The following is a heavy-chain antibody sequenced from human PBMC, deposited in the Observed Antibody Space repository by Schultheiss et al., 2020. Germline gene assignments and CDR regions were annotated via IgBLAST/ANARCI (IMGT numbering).Heavy chain of an antibody. Sequence: GGSLRLSCAASGFTFDDYAMHWVRQAPGKGLEWVSGISWNSGSIGYADSVKGRFTISRDNAKNSLYLQMHSLRAEDTAVYYCAREDSSGYYGSLDYWGQGTLVTVSS. J-gene: IGHJ4*02. V-gene: IGHV3-9*01. CDR3: AREDSSGYYGSLDY. CDR2: ISWNSGSI. CDR1: GFTFDDYA. D-gene: IGHD3-22*01.